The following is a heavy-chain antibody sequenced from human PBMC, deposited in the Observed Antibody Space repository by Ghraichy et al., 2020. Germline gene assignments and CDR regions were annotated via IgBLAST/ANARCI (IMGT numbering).Heavy chain of an antibody. CDR1: GFTFSSYA. J-gene: IGHJ4*02. CDR2: ISSNGGST. CDR3: VKDGRKSGSYYGPIGANYFDY. Sequence: GGSLRLSCSASGFTFSSYAMHWVRQAPGKGLEYVSAISSNGGSTYYADSVKGRFTISRDNSKNTLYLQMSSLRAEDTAVYYCVKDGRKSGSYYGPIGANYFDYWGQGTLVTVSS. D-gene: IGHD3-10*01. V-gene: IGHV3-64D*09.